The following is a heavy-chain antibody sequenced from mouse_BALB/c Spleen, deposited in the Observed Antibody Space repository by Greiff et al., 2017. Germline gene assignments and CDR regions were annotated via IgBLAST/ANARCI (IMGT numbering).Heavy chain of an antibody. D-gene: IGHD2-4*01. J-gene: IGHJ4*01. CDR3: ARRNDYDRAMDY. Sequence: EVQLQESGPGLVKPSQSLSLTCSVTGYSITSGYYWNWIRQFPGNKLEWMGYISYDGSNNYNPSLKNRISITRDTSKNQFFLKLNSVTTEDTATYYCARRNDYDRAMDYWGQGTSVTVSS. CDR2: ISYDGSN. CDR1: GYSITSGYY. V-gene: IGHV3-6*02.